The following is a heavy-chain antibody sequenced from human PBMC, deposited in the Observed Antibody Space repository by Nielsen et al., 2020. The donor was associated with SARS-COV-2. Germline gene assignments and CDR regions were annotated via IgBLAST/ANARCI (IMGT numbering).Heavy chain of an antibody. CDR2: ISYDGSNE. Sequence: GESLKISCVGSGFSFSSHAMHWVRQAPGKGLEWMTIISYDGSNEHYAESVKGRFTISRDNSKNTVYLLLNSLKPEDTAIYYCARETLDYSSSFVDYWGQGTLVTVSS. CDR1: GFSFSSHA. V-gene: IGHV3-30-3*01. CDR3: ARETLDYSSSFVDY. J-gene: IGHJ4*02. D-gene: IGHD6-6*01.